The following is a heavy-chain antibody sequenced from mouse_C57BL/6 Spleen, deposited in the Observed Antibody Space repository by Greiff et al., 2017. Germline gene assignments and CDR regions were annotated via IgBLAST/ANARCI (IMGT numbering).Heavy chain of an antibody. J-gene: IGHJ2*01. Sequence: QVQLQQSGAELVKPGASVKLSCTASGYTFTEYTIPWVKQRSGKGLEWIGWFYPGSGSIKYNEKFKDKSTLTAAKSSSTVYMEISILTSDDSAVYCCARHDRGVDYYFDYWGQGTTLTVSS. D-gene: IGHD2-4*01. V-gene: IGHV1-62-2*01. CDR1: GYTFTEYT. CDR2: FYPGSGSI. CDR3: ARHDRGVDYYFDY.